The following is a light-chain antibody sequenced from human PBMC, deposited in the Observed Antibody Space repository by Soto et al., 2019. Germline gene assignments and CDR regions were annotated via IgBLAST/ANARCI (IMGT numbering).Light chain of an antibody. CDR3: QQYGRSPTT. Sequence: EIVMTQSPATLSVSPGDKATLSCRASHRVSSNLARYQQKPGQAPRLLIYGASTRATGIPARFSGSGSGTGFTLTISRLEPEDFALYYCQQYGRSPTTFGQGTKVDI. CDR2: GAS. CDR1: HRVSSN. J-gene: IGKJ1*01. V-gene: IGKV3-15*01.